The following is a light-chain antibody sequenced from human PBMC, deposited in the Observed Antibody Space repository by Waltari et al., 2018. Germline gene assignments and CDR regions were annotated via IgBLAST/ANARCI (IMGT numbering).Light chain of an antibody. CDR1: SSDSGGYEY. Sequence: SALTQPDSVSGSPGKSITISCSGISSDSGGYEYVSCYQQHPGKAPKVIIYDVNNRPSGVSNRFSGPKSGSSTSLTISGLHAEDEADYYCSSFTSSTTGIFGGGTKVTVL. V-gene: IGLV2-14*03. J-gene: IGLJ2*01. CDR2: DVN. CDR3: SSFTSSTTGI.